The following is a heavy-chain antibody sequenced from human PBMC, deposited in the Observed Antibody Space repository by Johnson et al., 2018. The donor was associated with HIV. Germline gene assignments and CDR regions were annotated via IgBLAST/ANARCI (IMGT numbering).Heavy chain of an antibody. Sequence: VQLVESGGGVVQPGRSLRLSCAASGFTFSSYAMSWVRQAPGKGLEWVSSISGSGGTTYYADSVKGRFTISRDNSKNTLYLQMNSLRAEDTAVYYCAKDCVGVWWSRAFDIWGQGTMVTVSS. CDR2: ISGSGGTT. D-gene: IGHD2-21*01. CDR1: GFTFSSYA. J-gene: IGHJ3*02. V-gene: IGHV3-23*04. CDR3: AKDCVGVWWSRAFDI.